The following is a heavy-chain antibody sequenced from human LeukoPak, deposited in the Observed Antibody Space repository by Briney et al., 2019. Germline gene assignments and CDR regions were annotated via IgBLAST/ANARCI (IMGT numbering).Heavy chain of an antibody. CDR1: GGSSSGYY. D-gene: IGHD6-19*01. V-gene: IGHV4-34*01. CDR2: INHSGST. Sequence: SETLSLTCVLYGGSSSGYYWSWIRQPPGKGLEWIGEINHSGSTNYNPSLKSRVTISVDTSKNQFSLKLSSVTAADTAVYYCARDGGWTFGCDAFDFWGQGTMVTVSS. CDR3: ARDGGWTFGCDAFDF. J-gene: IGHJ3*01.